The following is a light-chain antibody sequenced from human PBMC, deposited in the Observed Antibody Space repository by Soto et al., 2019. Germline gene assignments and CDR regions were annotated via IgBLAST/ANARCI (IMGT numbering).Light chain of an antibody. CDR3: GAWDDSLNGYV. Sequence: QSALTQPPSASGTPGQWVTISCSGSSSNIGSKSVNWYQQLPGTAPKLLIYSNSQRPSGVPDRFSGSKSGTSASLAISGLQSVDEADYYCGAWDDSLNGYVFGTGTKVTAL. CDR2: SNS. CDR1: SSNIGSKS. V-gene: IGLV1-44*01. J-gene: IGLJ1*01.